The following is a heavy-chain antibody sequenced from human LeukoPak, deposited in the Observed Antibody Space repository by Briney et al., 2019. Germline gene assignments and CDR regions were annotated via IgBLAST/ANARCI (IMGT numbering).Heavy chain of an antibody. J-gene: IGHJ4*02. D-gene: IGHD6-13*01. Sequence: SVKVSCKASGGTFGSYAISWVRQAPGQGLEWMGRIIPILGIANYAQKFQGRVTITADKSTSTAYMELSSLRSEDTAVYYCARGRGAAAGTGYWGQGTLVTVSS. CDR2: IIPILGIA. CDR1: GGTFGSYA. V-gene: IGHV1-69*04. CDR3: ARGRGAAAGTGY.